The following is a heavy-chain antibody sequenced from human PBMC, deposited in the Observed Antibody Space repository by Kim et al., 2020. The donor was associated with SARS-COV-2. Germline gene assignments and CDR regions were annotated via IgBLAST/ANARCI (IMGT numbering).Heavy chain of an antibody. CDR3: ARELMFRVGATSSFDI. D-gene: IGHD1-26*01. Sequence: GGSLRLSCEASGFTFSTYTMHWVRQAPGKGLEWVAVILYDGSEKYYADSVKGRFTLSRDNSKNTLFMEMDSLGAEDTAVYYCARELMFRVGATSSFDIWGQGTMVTVSS. CDR1: GFTFSTYT. CDR2: ILYDGSEK. V-gene: IGHV3-30-3*01. J-gene: IGHJ3*02.